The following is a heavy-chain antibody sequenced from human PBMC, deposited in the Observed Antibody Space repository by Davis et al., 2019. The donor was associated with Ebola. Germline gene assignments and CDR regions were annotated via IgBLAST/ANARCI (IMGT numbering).Heavy chain of an antibody. CDR2: IYPGDSDT. CDR1: GYNFTSYW. V-gene: IGHV5-51*01. CDR3: ASLRRTITGMDDGFDI. Sequence: GESLKISCKGSGYNFTSYWIGWVRQMPGKGLEWMGIIYPGDSDTRYSPSFRGQVTISADKSFKTAFLQWSSLKASDTAMYYCASLRRTITGMDDGFDIWGQGTMVTVSS. J-gene: IGHJ3*02. D-gene: IGHD2-8*02.